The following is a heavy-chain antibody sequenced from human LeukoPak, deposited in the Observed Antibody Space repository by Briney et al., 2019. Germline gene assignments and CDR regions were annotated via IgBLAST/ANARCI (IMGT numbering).Heavy chain of an antibody. CDR1: GYPFRNYD. CDR3: ARLSSHYGDYKVDP. CDR2: INPHSGKT. Sequence: ASVKVSCKTSGYPFRNYDINWVRQATGQGLEWMGWINPHSGKTGYAQKFQGRVTMTTDTSANTAYMDLSSLRSEDTAVYYCARLSSHYGDYKVDPWGQGTLVTVS. V-gene: IGHV1-8*01. D-gene: IGHD4-17*01. J-gene: IGHJ5*02.